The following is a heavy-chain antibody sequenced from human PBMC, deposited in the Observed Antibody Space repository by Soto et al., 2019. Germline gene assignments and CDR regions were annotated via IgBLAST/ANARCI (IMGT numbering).Heavy chain of an antibody. D-gene: IGHD5-18*01. V-gene: IGHV5-51*01. CDR3: AIRGYSYGYSFSY. J-gene: IGHJ4*02. Sequence: GESLKISCKASGYTFTSYWIAWVRQMTGKGLEWMGLIFPVDSDTTYSPSFQGQVTISADKSITTAYVQWSSLKASDTAMYYCAIRGYSYGYSFSYWGQGTLVTVS. CDR1: GYTFTSYW. CDR2: IFPVDSDT.